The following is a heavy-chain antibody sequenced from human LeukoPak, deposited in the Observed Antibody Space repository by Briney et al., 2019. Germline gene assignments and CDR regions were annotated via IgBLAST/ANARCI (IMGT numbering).Heavy chain of an antibody. CDR2: ISSSGSTI. Sequence: GGSLRLSCAASGFTFSDYYMSWIRQAPGKGLEWVSYISSSGSTIYYADSVKGRFTISRDNAKNSLYLQMNSLRAEDTAVYYCAKDSTLNVLLDAFDIWGQGTMVTVSS. J-gene: IGHJ3*02. CDR1: GFTFSDYY. CDR3: AKDSTLNVLLDAFDI. V-gene: IGHV3-11*01. D-gene: IGHD3-10*01.